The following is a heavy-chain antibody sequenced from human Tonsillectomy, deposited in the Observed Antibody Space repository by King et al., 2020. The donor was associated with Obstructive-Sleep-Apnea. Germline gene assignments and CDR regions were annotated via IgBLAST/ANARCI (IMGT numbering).Heavy chain of an antibody. CDR1: GFTFDDYA. Sequence: VQLVESGGGLVQPGRSLRLSCAASGFTFDDYAMHWVRQAPGKGLEWVSGISWNSGSIGYADSVKGRFTISRDNAKNSLYLQMNSLRAEDTALYYCAKDIWALRLGELSPIDYWGQGTLVTVSS. V-gene: IGHV3-9*01. CDR3: AKDIWALRLGELSPIDY. J-gene: IGHJ4*02. D-gene: IGHD3-16*02. CDR2: ISWNSGSI.